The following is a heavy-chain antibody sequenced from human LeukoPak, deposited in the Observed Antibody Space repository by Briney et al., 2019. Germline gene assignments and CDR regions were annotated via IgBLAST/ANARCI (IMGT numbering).Heavy chain of an antibody. Sequence: GESLKISCKGSGYSFTNYWIGWVRQMPGKGLEWMGLIYPGDSDTRYSPSFQGQVIISADKSIRTAYLQWRSLKASDTAIYYCVTRSVAGVSEYYYYMDVWGKGTTVTVSS. CDR2: IYPGDSDT. CDR3: VTRSVAGVSEYYYYMDV. J-gene: IGHJ6*03. D-gene: IGHD6-19*01. V-gene: IGHV5-51*01. CDR1: GYSFTNYW.